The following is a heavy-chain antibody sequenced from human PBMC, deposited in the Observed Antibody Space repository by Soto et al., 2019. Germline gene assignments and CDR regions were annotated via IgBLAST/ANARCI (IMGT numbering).Heavy chain of an antibody. V-gene: IGHV3-48*01. CDR1: GFTFSSYS. J-gene: IGHJ3*02. CDR3: ARDARKPRAFDI. Sequence: PGGSLRLSCAASGFTFSSYSMNWVRQAPGKGLEWVSYISSSSSTIYYADSVKGRFTISRDNAKSSLYLQMNSLRAEDTAVYYCARDARKPRAFDIWGQGTMVTVS. CDR2: ISSSSSTI.